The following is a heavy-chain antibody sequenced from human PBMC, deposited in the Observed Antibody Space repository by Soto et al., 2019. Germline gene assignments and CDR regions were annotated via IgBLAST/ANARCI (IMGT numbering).Heavy chain of an antibody. J-gene: IGHJ4*02. Sequence: KGKKWVAVIWYDGSNKYYADSVKGRFNISRDNSKNTLYLQMNSLRAEDTAVYYCAIRRADNNIVYWCQGTLGNGSS. V-gene: IGHV3-33*01. CDR3: AIRRADNNIVY. CDR2: IWYDGSNK. D-gene: IGHD2-15*01.